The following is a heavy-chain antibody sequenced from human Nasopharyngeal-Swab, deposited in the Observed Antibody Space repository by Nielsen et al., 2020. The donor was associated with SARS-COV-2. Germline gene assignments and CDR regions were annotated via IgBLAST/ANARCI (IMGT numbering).Heavy chain of an antibody. J-gene: IGHJ4*02. CDR3: ARDEDCGGDCYKGEWTLGDY. Sequence: WARQAPGQGLEWMGGIIPIFGTANYAQKFQGRVTITADESTSTAYRELSSLRSEDTAVYYCARDEDCGGDCYKGEWTLGDYWGQGTLVTVSS. CDR2: IIPIFGTA. D-gene: IGHD2-21*01. V-gene: IGHV1-69*01.